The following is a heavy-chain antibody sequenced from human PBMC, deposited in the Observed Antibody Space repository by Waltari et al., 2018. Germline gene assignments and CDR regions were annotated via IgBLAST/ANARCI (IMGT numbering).Heavy chain of an antibody. CDR3: TRVARGATSSQFDF. Sequence: EVQLVESGGGVVQPGGSLNLSCEVAGLAFRGSSIARVRQPPGKGLGWVASVGTKAASYGTHYGPSVEGRFVISRDDSKSTAYLQMSSLETADTATYYCTRVARGATSSQFDFWGQGALVTVSS. V-gene: IGHV3-73*01. D-gene: IGHD2-2*01. CDR2: VGTKAASYGT. J-gene: IGHJ4*02. CDR1: GLAFRGSS.